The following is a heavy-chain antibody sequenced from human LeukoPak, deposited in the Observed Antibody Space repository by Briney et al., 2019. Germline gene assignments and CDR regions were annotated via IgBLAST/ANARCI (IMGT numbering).Heavy chain of an antibody. D-gene: IGHD3-10*01. CDR1: GFPFSSYG. J-gene: IGHJ4*02. Sequence: PGGSLRLSCAASGFPFSSYGMHWVRQAPGKGLEWVALISYDGSNNHYADSVKGRFTISRDNSKKTLYLQMNSLRAEDTAVYYCAKDETYYYGSGSKPPYFDYWGQGTLVTVSS. CDR2: ISYDGSNN. V-gene: IGHV3-30*18. CDR3: AKDETYYYGSGSKPPYFDY.